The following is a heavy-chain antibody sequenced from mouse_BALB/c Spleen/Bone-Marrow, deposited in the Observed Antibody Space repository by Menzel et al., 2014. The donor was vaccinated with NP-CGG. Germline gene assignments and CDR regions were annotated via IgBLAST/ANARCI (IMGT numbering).Heavy chain of an antibody. CDR2: INPNNGNV. Sequence: EVQLQQSGPDLVKPGASVKMSCKASGYTFTDYYIKWVRQSHGKRLEWIGDINPNNGNVFYNEKFKGKASLTVDKSSTSAYMQLNGLTSEDSAVYYCARSRAMDYWGQGTSVTVSS. CDR1: GYTFTDYY. CDR3: ARSRAMDY. V-gene: IGHV1-26*01. J-gene: IGHJ4*01.